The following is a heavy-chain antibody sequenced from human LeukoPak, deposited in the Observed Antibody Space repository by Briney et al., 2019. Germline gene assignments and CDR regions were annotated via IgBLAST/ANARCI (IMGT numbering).Heavy chain of an antibody. V-gene: IGHV1-2*02. Sequence: ASVTVSFKSSGYTFTGYYMHWVRQAPGQGLEWMGWINPNSGGTNYAQKFQGRVTMTRDTSISTAYMELSRLRSDDTAVYYCARDPRNYDILTGSPYDYFDYWGQGTLVTVSS. D-gene: IGHD3-9*01. CDR1: GYTFTGYY. CDR3: ARDPRNYDILTGSPYDYFDY. CDR2: INPNSGGT. J-gene: IGHJ4*02.